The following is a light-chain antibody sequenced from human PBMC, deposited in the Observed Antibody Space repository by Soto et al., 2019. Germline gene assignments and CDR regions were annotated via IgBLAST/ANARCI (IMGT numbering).Light chain of an antibody. Sequence: IVLTQSPGPLSLSPGERATLSCRASQSVSNNYLAWYQQKPGQAPRLLIYGASNRATGIPARFSGSRSGTDFTLTISRLEPEGFAVYYCHQYGSAGTFGQGTEVEIK. J-gene: IGKJ1*01. V-gene: IGKV3-20*01. CDR3: HQYGSAGT. CDR2: GAS. CDR1: QSVSNNY.